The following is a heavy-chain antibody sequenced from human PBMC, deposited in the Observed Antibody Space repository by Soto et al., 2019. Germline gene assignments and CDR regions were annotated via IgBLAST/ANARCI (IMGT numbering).Heavy chain of an antibody. Sequence: GGSLRLSCAASGFTFSSYAMSWVRQAPGKGLEWVSAISGSGGSTYYADSVKGRFTISRDNSKNTLYLQMNSLRAEDTAVYYCAKSLESGYYYGSGSYYNPPYYYYYGMDVWGQGTTVTVSS. J-gene: IGHJ6*02. CDR1: GFTFSSYA. CDR2: ISGSGGST. V-gene: IGHV3-23*01. D-gene: IGHD3-10*01. CDR3: AKSLESGYYYGSGSYYNPPYYYYYGMDV.